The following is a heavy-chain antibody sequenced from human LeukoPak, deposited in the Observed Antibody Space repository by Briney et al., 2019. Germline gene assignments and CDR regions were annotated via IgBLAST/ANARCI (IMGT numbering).Heavy chain of an antibody. D-gene: IGHD2-2*01. Sequence: SETLSLTCAVYGGSFSGYYWSWIRQPPGKGLEWIGEINHSGSTNYNPSLKSRVTISVDTSKNQFSLKLSSVTAADTAVYYCARLVLGSTSCYFDYWGQGTLVTVSS. CDR1: GGSFSGYY. V-gene: IGHV4-34*01. CDR3: ARLVLGSTSCYFDY. J-gene: IGHJ4*02. CDR2: INHSGST.